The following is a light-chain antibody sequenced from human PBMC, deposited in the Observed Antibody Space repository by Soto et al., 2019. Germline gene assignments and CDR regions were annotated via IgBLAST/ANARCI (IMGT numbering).Light chain of an antibody. CDR3: GTWDSSLSADV. V-gene: IGLV1-51*01. CDR2: DNN. Sequence: QSVLTQPPSVSAAPGQKVTISCSGSSSNIGNNYVSWYQHLPGTAPKLLMYDNNKRPSGIPDRFSGSKSGTSATLGITGLQTGDEADYYCGTWDSSLSADVFGTGTKLTVL. CDR1: SSNIGNNY. J-gene: IGLJ1*01.